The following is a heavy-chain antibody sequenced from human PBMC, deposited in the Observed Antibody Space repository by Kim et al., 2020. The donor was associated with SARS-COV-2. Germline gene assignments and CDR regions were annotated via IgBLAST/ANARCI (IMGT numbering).Heavy chain of an antibody. CDR2: ISSSSSYI. CDR1: GFTFSSYS. D-gene: IGHD3-22*01. Sequence: GGSLRLSCTASGFTFSSYSMNWVRQAPGKGLEWVSSISSSSSYIYYADSVKGRFTISRDNAKNSLYLQMNSLRAEDTAVYYCARDYDSSGYFGAFDIWGQGTMVTVSS. J-gene: IGHJ3*02. CDR3: ARDYDSSGYFGAFDI. V-gene: IGHV3-21*01.